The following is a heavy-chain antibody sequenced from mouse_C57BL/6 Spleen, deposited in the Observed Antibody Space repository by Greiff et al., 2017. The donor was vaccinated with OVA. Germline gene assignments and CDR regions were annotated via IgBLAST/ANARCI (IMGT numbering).Heavy chain of an antibody. CDR2: IDPSDSYT. V-gene: IGHV1-50*01. Sequence: VQLQQPGAELVKPGASVKLSCKASGYTFTSYWMQWVKQRPGQGLEWIGEIDPSDSYTNYNQKFKGKATLTVDTSSSTAYMQLSSLTSEDSAVYYCARGTYYGNYVDYWGQGTTLTVSS. D-gene: IGHD2-10*01. CDR3: ARGTYYGNYVDY. CDR1: GYTFTSYW. J-gene: IGHJ2*01.